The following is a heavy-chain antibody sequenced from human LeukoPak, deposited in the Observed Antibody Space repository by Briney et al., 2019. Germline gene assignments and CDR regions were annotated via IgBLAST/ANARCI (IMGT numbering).Heavy chain of an antibody. J-gene: IGHJ4*02. V-gene: IGHV3-33*01. D-gene: IGHD3-22*01. CDR2: IWYDGSNK. CDR1: GFTFSSYG. CDR3: ARPSGYYVDYFDY. Sequence: GGSLRLTCAASGFTFSSYGMHWVRQAPGKGLEWVAVIWYDGSNKYYADSVKGRFTISRDNSKNTLYLQMNSLRAEDTAVYYCARPSGYYVDYFDYWGQGTLVTVSS.